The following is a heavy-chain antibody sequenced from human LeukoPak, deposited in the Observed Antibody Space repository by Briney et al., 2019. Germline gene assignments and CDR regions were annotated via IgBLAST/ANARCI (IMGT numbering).Heavy chain of an antibody. Sequence: GGSLRLSCAASGFTFCSYWMHWVRKAPGKGLVWVSRINSDGSSTSYADSVKGRFTISRDNAKNTLYLQMNSLRAEDTAVYYCARDPSWIRGLMDYWGQGTLVTVSS. CDR1: GFTFCSYW. CDR2: INSDGSST. CDR3: ARDPSWIRGLMDY. V-gene: IGHV3-74*01. D-gene: IGHD5-18*01. J-gene: IGHJ4*02.